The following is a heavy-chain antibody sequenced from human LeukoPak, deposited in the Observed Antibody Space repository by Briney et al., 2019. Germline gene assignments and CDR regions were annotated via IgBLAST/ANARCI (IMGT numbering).Heavy chain of an antibody. CDR1: GFTFSNAW. V-gene: IGHV3-23*01. CDR2: IGGTNGRT. J-gene: IGHJ4*02. CDR3: AKHYYDSSGTPRYFDY. Sequence: PGGSLRLSCAASGFTFSNAWMSWVRQAPGKGLEWVSAIGGTNGRTYYADSVKGRFTISRDNSKNTLYLQMNSLRDEDTAVYYCAKHYYDSSGTPRYFDYWGQGTLVTVSS. D-gene: IGHD3-22*01.